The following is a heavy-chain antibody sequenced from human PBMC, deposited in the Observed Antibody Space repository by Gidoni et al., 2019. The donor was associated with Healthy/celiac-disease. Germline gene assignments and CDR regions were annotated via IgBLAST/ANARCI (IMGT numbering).Heavy chain of an antibody. CDR2: ISGSGGST. V-gene: IGHV3-23*01. J-gene: IGHJ1*01. CDR1: GFTFSSYA. CDR3: AKGNYDFWSGDIEYFQH. Sequence: EVQLLESGGGLVQPGGSLRLFCAASGFTFSSYAMSWVRQAPGKGLEWVSAISGSGGSTYYADSVKGRFTISRDNSKNTLYLQMNSLRAEDTAVYYCAKGNYDFWSGDIEYFQHWGQGTLVTVSS. D-gene: IGHD3-3*01.